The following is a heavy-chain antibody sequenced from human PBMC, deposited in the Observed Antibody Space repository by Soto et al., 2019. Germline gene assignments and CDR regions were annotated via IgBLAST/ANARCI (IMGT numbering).Heavy chain of an antibody. D-gene: IGHD1-26*01. V-gene: IGHV3-23*01. Sequence: GGSLRLSCAASGFTFSSYAMSWVRQAPGKGLEWVSAISGSGGSTYYADSVKGRFTISRDNSKNTLYLQMNSLRAEDTAVYYCAKDRAPAVGATTGGLDYWGQGTLVTVSS. CDR2: ISGSGGST. CDR3: AKDRAPAVGATTGGLDY. CDR1: GFTFSSYA. J-gene: IGHJ4*02.